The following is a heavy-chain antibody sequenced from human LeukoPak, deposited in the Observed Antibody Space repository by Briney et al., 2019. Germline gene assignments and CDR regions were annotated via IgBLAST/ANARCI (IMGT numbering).Heavy chain of an antibody. V-gene: IGHV4-34*01. Sequence: SETLSLTCAVYGGSFSGYYWSWIRQPPGKGLEWIGEINHSGSTNYNPSLKSRVTISVDTSKNQFSLKLSSVTAADTAVYYCARHWSSSSWYGNDWFDPWGQGTLVTVSS. CDR2: INHSGST. J-gene: IGHJ5*02. D-gene: IGHD6-13*01. CDR3: ARHWSSSSWYGNDWFDP. CDR1: GGSFSGYY.